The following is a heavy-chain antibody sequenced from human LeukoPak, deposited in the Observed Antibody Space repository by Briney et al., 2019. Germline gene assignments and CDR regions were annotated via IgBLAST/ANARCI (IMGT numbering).Heavy chain of an antibody. CDR1: GGSFSGYY. CDR2: INHSGST. CDR3: ARSPYYYDSSGYYGGNLDY. J-gene: IGHJ4*02. V-gene: IGHV4-34*01. Sequence: KPSETLSLTCAVYGGSFSGYYWNWIRQPPGKGLEWIGEINHSGSTNYNPSLKSRVTISVDTSKNQFSLKLSSVTAADTAVYYCARSPYYYDSSGYYGGNLDYWGQGTLVTVSS. D-gene: IGHD3-22*01.